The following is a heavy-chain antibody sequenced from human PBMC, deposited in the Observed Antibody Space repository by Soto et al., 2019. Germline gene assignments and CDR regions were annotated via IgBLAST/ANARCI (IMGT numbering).Heavy chain of an antibody. D-gene: IGHD4-17*01. J-gene: IGHJ3*01. Sequence: PGWSLRLSCECSVFNFRNFNMIWVRQAPGKGLEWVSSVSGSSSYIYYADSVKGRFTVSRDNANNLVFLQMNGLRPEDTAMYYCARDLRGHYGPWGQGTMVTVSS. CDR1: VFNFRNFN. V-gene: IGHV3-21*06. CDR2: VSGSSSYI. CDR3: ARDLRGHYGP.